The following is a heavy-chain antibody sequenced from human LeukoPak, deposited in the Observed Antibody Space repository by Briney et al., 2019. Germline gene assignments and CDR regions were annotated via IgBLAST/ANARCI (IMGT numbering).Heavy chain of an antibody. CDR2: ISAYNGNT. CDR3: ATEVGATLRGLDY. Sequence: ASVNVSCKASGYTFTSYGISWVRQAPGQGLEWMGWISAYNGNTNYAQKLQGRVTMTTDTSTSTAHMELRSLRSDDTAVYYCATEVGATLRGLDYWGQGTLVTVSS. D-gene: IGHD1-26*01. V-gene: IGHV1-18*01. CDR1: GYTFTSYG. J-gene: IGHJ4*02.